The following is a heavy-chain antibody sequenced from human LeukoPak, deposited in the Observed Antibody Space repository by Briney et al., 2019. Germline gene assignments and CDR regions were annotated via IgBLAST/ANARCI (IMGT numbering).Heavy chain of an antibody. Sequence: GSRILSCAASGFTLSSYWMHWVSQAPEKGLVWVARISTDGSFTSYADSVKGRFTISRDNAKNTLYLQMNSLRDEDTAVYYCARGYGTVWGHGNLGSVSS. D-gene: IGHD5-18*01. CDR1: GFTLSSYW. CDR3: ARGYGTV. V-gene: IGHV3-74*01. CDR2: ISTDGSFT. J-gene: IGHJ4*01.